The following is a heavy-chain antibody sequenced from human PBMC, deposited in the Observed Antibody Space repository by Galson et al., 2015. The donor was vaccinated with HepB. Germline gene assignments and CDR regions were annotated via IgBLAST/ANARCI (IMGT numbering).Heavy chain of an antibody. J-gene: IGHJ4*02. CDR2: VRGGGSGT. CDR1: GFTFSNYA. Sequence: SLRLSCAASGFTFSNYAMSWVRQAPGKGLEWVSLVRGGGSGTYYADSVKGRFTISRDNPKNTLYLQMNSLRAEDTAVYYCAKVAGGGWGQGTLVTVSS. D-gene: IGHD3-10*01. V-gene: IGHV3-23*01. CDR3: AKVAGGG.